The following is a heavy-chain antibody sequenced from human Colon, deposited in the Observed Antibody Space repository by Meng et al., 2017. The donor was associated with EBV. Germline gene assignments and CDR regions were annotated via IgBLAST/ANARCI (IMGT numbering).Heavy chain of an antibody. D-gene: IGHD2-15*01. Sequence: HVQLHQWGAGLLKPSETLSLTCTVYGGSFSESYWTWIRQPPGKGLEWIGEINHVGSTTYNPSLKSRVTISVDTSKNQFSLKLSSVTAADAAVYYCASSDCSGGTCYLDCWGQGTLVTVSS. J-gene: IGHJ4*02. CDR1: GGSFSESY. CDR3: ASSDCSGGTCYLDC. CDR2: INHVGST. V-gene: IGHV4-34*01.